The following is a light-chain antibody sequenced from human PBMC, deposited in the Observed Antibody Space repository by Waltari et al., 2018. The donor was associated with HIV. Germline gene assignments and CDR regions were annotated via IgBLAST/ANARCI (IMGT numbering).Light chain of an antibody. CDR3: HHYGSTPFT. CDR2: GAS. Sequence: DIVLTQSPGPLSLSPGQRATLSCTASQRISSRFLAWYQQKLGQAPRLLIYGASSRAAGIPDRFSGSGSGTDFTLTINRLEPEDCGVFYCHHYGSTPFTFGPGTKVDIK. CDR1: QRISSRF. V-gene: IGKV3-20*01. J-gene: IGKJ3*01.